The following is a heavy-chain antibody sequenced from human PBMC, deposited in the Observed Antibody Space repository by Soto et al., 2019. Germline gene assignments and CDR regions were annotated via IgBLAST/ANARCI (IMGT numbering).Heavy chain of an antibody. Sequence: EVQLVESGGGLVQPGGSLRLSCAASGFTFSSYWMHWVRQSPGQGLVWVSRIKTDGSDTHYADSVKGRVTISRDNAKNTLYLQLNSLRDEDTAVYYCARPRTSDWAYDIWGPGPMVIVSS. J-gene: IGHJ3*02. CDR3: ARPRTSDWAYDI. V-gene: IGHV3-74*01. CDR1: GFTFSSYW. CDR2: IKTDGSDT. D-gene: IGHD3-9*01.